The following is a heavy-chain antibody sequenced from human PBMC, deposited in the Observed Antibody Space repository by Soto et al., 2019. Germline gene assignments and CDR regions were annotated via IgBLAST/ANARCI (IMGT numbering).Heavy chain of an antibody. J-gene: IGHJ4*02. D-gene: IGHD5-12*01. CDR3: ARVTRDGYNPRPDYFDY. V-gene: IGHV4-30-4*01. Sequence: PSETQSLTSTVSGGTITNYGSWIRQVPGKGLEWLGYIYDSGSTYYNPSLKSRISMSLDTSKNQFSLKLSSVTAADTAVYYCARVTRDGYNPRPDYFDYWGQGSLVTVSS. CDR2: IYDSGST. CDR1: GGTITNY.